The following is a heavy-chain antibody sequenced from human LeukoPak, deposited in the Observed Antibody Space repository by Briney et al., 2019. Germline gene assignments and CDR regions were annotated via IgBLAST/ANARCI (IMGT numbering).Heavy chain of an antibody. J-gene: IGHJ5*02. D-gene: IGHD6-13*01. CDR2: IYPGDSDT. Sequence: GESLKISCKGSGYSFTSYWIAWVRQMPGKGLEWMGIIYPGDSDTRYSPSFQGQVTISADKSISTAYLQWSSLKASDTAMYYCARPHREQLVPKGYNWFDPWGQGTLVTVSS. CDR1: GYSFTSYW. V-gene: IGHV5-51*01. CDR3: ARPHREQLVPKGYNWFDP.